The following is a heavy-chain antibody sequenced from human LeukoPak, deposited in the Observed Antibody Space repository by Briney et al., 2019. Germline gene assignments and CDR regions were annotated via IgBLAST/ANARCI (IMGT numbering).Heavy chain of an antibody. V-gene: IGHV4-39*01. CDR3: ARRHYYDSSGYHYYFDY. J-gene: IGHJ4*02. CDR2: IYYSGST. Sequence: PSETLSLTCTVPGGSISSNSYFWGWSRQPPGKGLEWIGSIYYSGSTYYNPSLKSRVTISVDTSKNQFSLKVSSVTAADTAVYYCARRHYYDSSGYHYYFDYWGQGTLVTVSS. D-gene: IGHD3-22*01. CDR1: GGSISSNSYF.